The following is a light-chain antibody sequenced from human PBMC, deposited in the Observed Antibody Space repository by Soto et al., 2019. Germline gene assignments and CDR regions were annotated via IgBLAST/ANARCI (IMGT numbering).Light chain of an antibody. J-gene: IGKJ2*01. Sequence: DIVMIQSPLSLPVTPGEPASISCRSSQSLLYSNGYNYLDWYLQKPGQSPQLLIYLGSNRASGVPDRFRGSGSGTDFTLKISRVEAEDVGVYYCMQALQTPPYTFGQGTKLEIK. CDR3: MQALQTPPYT. CDR2: LGS. CDR1: QSLLYSNGYNY. V-gene: IGKV2-28*01.